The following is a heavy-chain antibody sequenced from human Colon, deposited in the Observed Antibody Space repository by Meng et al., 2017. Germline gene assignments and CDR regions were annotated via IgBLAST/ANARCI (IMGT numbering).Heavy chain of an antibody. Sequence: GGSLRLSCAASGFTFSSYWMHWVRQAPGKGLGWVSRIYSDGSSTSYADSVKGRFTISSDNAKNTLYLQMNSLRAEDTAVYYCSRPIVGDGFDYWGQGTLVTSPQ. J-gene: IGHJ4*02. D-gene: IGHD1-26*01. V-gene: IGHV3-74*01. CDR2: IYSDGSST. CDR3: SRPIVGDGFDY. CDR1: GFTFSSYW.